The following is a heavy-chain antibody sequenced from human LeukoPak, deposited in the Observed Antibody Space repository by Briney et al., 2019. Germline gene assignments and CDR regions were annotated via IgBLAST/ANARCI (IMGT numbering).Heavy chain of an antibody. CDR1: GGTFSSYA. D-gene: IGHD2-8*01. CDR2: IIPIFGTA. Sequence: SVKVSCKASGGTFSSYAISWVRQAPGQGLEWMGGIIPIFGTANYAQKFQGRVTITADKSTSTAYMELSSLRSEDTAVYYCARVPAGYIVLGPHHMDVWGKGTTVTISS. J-gene: IGHJ6*03. V-gene: IGHV1-69*06. CDR3: ARVPAGYIVLGPHHMDV.